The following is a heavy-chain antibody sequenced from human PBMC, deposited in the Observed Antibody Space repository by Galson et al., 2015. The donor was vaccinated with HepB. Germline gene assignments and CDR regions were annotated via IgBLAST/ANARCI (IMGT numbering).Heavy chain of an antibody. CDR1: GFSFSDHY. J-gene: IGHJ4*02. CDR3: ARHHCTSSSCFFDY. Sequence: CAASGFSFSDHYMSWIRQAPGRGLQWLAYISSSGATTDYAGSVEGRFTISRDNVETSLYLQLNSLRAEDTAVYYCARHHCTSSSCFFDYWGQGTLVTVS. CDR2: ISSSGATT. V-gene: IGHV3-11*01. D-gene: IGHD6-19*01.